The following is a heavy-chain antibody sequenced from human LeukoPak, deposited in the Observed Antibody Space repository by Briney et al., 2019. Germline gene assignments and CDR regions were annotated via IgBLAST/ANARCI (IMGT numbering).Heavy chain of an antibody. CDR2: IWFDGSNT. D-gene: IGHD5-18*01. J-gene: IGHJ4*02. Sequence: PGGSLRLSCAASGFIFSSYAMHWVRQAPGKGPEWVAIIWFDGSNTYYAESVEGRFTISRDNSKNTLYLQMNSLRAEDTAVYSCARGLGYSYGYGIDYWGQGTLVIASS. CDR1: GFIFSSYA. V-gene: IGHV3-33*01. CDR3: ARGLGYSYGYGIDY.